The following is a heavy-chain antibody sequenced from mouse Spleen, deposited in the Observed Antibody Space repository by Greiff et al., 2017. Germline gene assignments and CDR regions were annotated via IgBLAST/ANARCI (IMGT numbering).Heavy chain of an antibody. CDR1: GFSLTSYG. CDR3: ARGSTMTLDY. CDR2: IWRGGST. J-gene: IGHJ4*01. D-gene: IGHD2-4*01. Sequence: QVQLQQSGPGLVQPSQSLSITCTVSGFSLTSYGVHWVRQSPGQGLEWLGVIWRGGSTDYNAAFMSRLSITKDNSKSQVFFKINSLQAEDTAIYYCARGSTMTLDYWGQGTSVTVSS. V-gene: IGHV2-5*01.